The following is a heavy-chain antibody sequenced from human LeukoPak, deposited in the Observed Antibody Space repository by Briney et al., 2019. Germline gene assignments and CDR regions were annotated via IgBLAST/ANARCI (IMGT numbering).Heavy chain of an antibody. J-gene: IGHJ4*01. CDR1: GFTFSSYS. D-gene: IGHD2-15*01. CDR2: ISSSSNFI. V-gene: IGHV3-21*01. Sequence: PGGSLRLSCAASGFTFSSYSMNWVRQAPGKGLEWVSSISSSSNFIYYADSVKGRFTISRDKTKNSLYLQMKSLRYEHTAVYYCARGYCSGGRCYLDYWGHGTLVTVSS. CDR3: ARGYCSGGRCYLDY.